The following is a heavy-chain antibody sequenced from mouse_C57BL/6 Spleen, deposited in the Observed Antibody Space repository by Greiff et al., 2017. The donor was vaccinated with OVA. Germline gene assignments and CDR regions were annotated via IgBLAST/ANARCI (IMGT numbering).Heavy chain of an antibody. D-gene: IGHD2-5*01. Sequence: QVQLQQSGAELVRPGASVTLSCKASGYTFTDYEMHWVKQTPVHGLEWIGAIDPETGGTAYNQKFKGKAILTADKSSSTAYMELRSLTSEDSAVYYGTRLGISNPYYFDYWGQGTTLTVSS. CDR1: GYTFTDYE. CDR3: TRLGISNPYYFDY. V-gene: IGHV1-15*01. J-gene: IGHJ2*01. CDR2: IDPETGGT.